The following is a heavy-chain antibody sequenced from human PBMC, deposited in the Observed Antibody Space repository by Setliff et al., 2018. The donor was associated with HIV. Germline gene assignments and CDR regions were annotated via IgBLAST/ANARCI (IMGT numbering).Heavy chain of an antibody. CDR2: IKSKTDGGTA. D-gene: IGHD4-17*01. V-gene: IGHV3-15*07. CDR1: GFTFSNAW. CDR3: ARENHGDYDY. Sequence: GGSLRLSCAASGFTFSNAWMNWVRQAPGKGLEWVGRIKSKTDGGTADYAAPVRGRFTFSRDDSKNTVYLQMNSLKTEDTAVYYCARENHGDYDYWGQGTLVTVSS. J-gene: IGHJ4*02.